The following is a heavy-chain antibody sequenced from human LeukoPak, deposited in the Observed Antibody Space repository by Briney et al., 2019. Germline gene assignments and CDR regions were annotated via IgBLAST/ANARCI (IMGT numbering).Heavy chain of an antibody. J-gene: IGHJ4*02. CDR3: AREATGGIDY. V-gene: IGHV3-7*01. D-gene: IGHD3-16*01. CDR2: IKEDGSEK. CDR1: GFTFSNYL. Sequence: PGGSLRLSCTVSGFTFSNYLMTWVRQAPGKGREWVANIKEDGSEKYYVDAVKGRFTISRDNARNSVYLQMNSLRAEDSGLYYCAREATGGIDYWGQGALVTVSS.